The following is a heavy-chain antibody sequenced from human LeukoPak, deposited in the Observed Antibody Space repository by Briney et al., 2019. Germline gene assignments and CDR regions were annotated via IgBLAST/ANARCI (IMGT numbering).Heavy chain of an antibody. CDR1: GGSISSSRYY. D-gene: IGHD5-24*01. V-gene: IGHV4-39*01. Sequence: KPSETLSLTCTVSGGSISSSRYYWGWIRHPPGKGLEWIGNIYYSESTYYNPSLKSRVTISVDTSKNQFSLKLSSVTAADTAVYYCAKQRRDGYNYFDYWGQGTLVTVSS. CDR3: AKQRRDGYNYFDY. J-gene: IGHJ4*02. CDR2: IYYSEST.